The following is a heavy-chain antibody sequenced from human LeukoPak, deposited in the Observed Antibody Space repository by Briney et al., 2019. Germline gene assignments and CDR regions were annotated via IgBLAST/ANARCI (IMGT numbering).Heavy chain of an antibody. D-gene: IGHD3-16*01. Sequence: GGSLRLPCAASGFTFSDYYMSWIRQAPGKGLEWVSYISSSSSYTNYADSVKGRFTISRDNAKNSLYLQMNSLRAEDTAVYYCARDYSHRGRYYFDYWGQGTLVTVSS. CDR2: ISSSSSYT. V-gene: IGHV3-11*06. J-gene: IGHJ4*02. CDR1: GFTFSDYY. CDR3: ARDYSHRGRYYFDY.